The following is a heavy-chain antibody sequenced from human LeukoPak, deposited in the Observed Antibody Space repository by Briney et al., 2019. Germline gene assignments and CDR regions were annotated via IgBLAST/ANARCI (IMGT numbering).Heavy chain of an antibody. CDR3: ARAAYCGGDCSSSYLQH. Sequence: GGSLRLSCAASGFTFSSYWMHWVRQAPGKGLVWVSRINSDGSGTTYADSVKGRFTISRDSAKNTLYLQMNSLRAEDVAVYYCARAAYCGGDCSSSYLQHWGQGTLVTVSS. CDR2: INSDGSGT. D-gene: IGHD2-21*02. CDR1: GFTFSSYW. V-gene: IGHV3-74*01. J-gene: IGHJ1*01.